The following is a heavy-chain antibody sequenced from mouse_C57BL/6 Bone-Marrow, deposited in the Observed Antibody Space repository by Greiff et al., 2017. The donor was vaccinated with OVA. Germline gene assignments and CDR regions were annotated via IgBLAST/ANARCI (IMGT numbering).Heavy chain of an antibody. D-gene: IGHD1-1*01. CDR3: ARFYYYGSSPAWFAY. CDR2: ISNGGGST. V-gene: IGHV5-12*01. J-gene: IGHJ3*01. Sequence: EVQGVESGGGLVQPGGSLKLSCAASGFTFSDYYMYWVRQTPEKRLEWVAYISNGGGSTYYPDTVKGRFTISRDNAKNTLYLQMSRLKSEDTAMYYCARFYYYGSSPAWFAYWGQGTLVTVSA. CDR1: GFTFSDYY.